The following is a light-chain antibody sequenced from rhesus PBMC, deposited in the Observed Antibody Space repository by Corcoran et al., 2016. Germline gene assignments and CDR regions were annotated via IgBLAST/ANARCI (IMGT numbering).Light chain of an antibody. CDR1: QSIGSS. CDR2: YAS. V-gene: IGKV6-55*01. Sequence: EIVLTQSPAFQSVTLKEKVTITCQASQSIGSSLHWYQQKPDQSPKLLIKYASQSISGVPSRVSGSVSGTDFNLTINSLEAEDAATYYCQQSSSFPLTFGGGTKVELK. J-gene: IGKJ4*01. CDR3: QQSSSFPLT.